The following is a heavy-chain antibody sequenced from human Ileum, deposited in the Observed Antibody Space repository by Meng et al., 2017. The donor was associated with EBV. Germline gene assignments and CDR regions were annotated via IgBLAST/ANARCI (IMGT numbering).Heavy chain of an antibody. CDR3: ATDLWGIYPMT. V-gene: IGHV3-15*01. CDR2: IRTKSAGGPI. D-gene: IGHD3-16*02. CDR1: VLTFRDAW. Sequence: VRLVESGGRLVEPGGSLRLSCVVSVLTFRDAWLTWLRQTPGKGLEWVGRIRTKSAGGPIEYAAPVKGRSTIPRDDSKDTLYLQLTSLKTEDTGVYYCATDLWGIYPMTWGQGTLVTVSS. J-gene: IGHJ5*02.